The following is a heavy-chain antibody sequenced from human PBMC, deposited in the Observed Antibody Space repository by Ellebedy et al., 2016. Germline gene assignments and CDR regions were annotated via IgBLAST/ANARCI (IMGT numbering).Heavy chain of an antibody. J-gene: IGHJ4*02. D-gene: IGHD6-19*01. CDR1: GFSFDDYA. CDR3: AKGRPSRDSSGWYDFDY. Sequence: SLKISCAASGFSFDDYAMHWVRQAPGKGLEWVSGISRNSGDRGYAHSVKGRFTSSRDNAKNSLYLQMNSLRVEDTAFYYCAKGRPSRDSSGWYDFDYWGQGVLVTVSS. V-gene: IGHV3-9*01. CDR2: ISRNSGDR.